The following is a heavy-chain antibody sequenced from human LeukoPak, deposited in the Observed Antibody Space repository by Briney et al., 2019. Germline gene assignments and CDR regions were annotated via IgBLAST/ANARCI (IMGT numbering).Heavy chain of an antibody. CDR2: ISSSGSTI. Sequence: GGSLRLSCAASGFTFSDYYMSWIRQAPGKGLEWVSYISSSGSTIYYADSVKGRFTISRDNAKNSLYLQMNSLRAEDTAVYYCARPPSRDFWSGYLIDWGQGTLVTVSS. CDR3: ARPPSRDFWSGYLID. V-gene: IGHV3-11*01. CDR1: GFTFSDYY. D-gene: IGHD3-3*01. J-gene: IGHJ4*02.